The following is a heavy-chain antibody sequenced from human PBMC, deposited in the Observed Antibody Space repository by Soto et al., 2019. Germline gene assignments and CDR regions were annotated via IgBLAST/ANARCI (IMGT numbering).Heavy chain of an antibody. D-gene: IGHD6-13*01. J-gene: IGHJ6*02. V-gene: IGHV3-7*01. Sequence: EVQLVESGGGLVQPGGSLRLSCAASGFTFSSFWLSWVPRAPGKGREGVGKIKQEGSEKNYVDFMEGRFTISRDNAENLLYLQMNSLRAEDTAVYYCARIASAGRGWDVWGQGTTVVVSS. CDR1: GFTFSSFW. CDR2: IKQEGSEK. CDR3: ARIASAGRGWDV.